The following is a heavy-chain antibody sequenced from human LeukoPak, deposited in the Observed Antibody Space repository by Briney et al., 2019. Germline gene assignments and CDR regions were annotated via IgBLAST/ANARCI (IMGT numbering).Heavy chain of an antibody. D-gene: IGHD3-10*01. J-gene: IGHJ4*01. Sequence: PGGSLRLSGAAPGFTFISYWMHWVGQAPEKGPEWVAHIKPNGNEKCYVDSVKGRFIISRDDARNSLSLQMNSLRAEDTAVYYCAGSFGDVKMFWGQGTLVTVSS. CDR2: IKPNGNEK. CDR3: AGSFGDVKMF. V-gene: IGHV3-7*01. CDR1: GFTFISYW.